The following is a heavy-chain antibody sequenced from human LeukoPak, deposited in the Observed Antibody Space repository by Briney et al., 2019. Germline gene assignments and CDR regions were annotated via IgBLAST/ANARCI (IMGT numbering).Heavy chain of an antibody. V-gene: IGHV4-59*11. D-gene: IGHD2-21*01. J-gene: IGHJ4*02. CDR3: AGSRHGDNAISPTDY. CDR1: GVTISHPY. Sequence: SETLSLTCTVSGVTISHPYWNWIRQPPGKGLEWIGYIFYSGTTNYNPSLKSRVTISLDTSRKHFSLKLTSVTAADTADYYCAGSRHGDNAISPTDYWGQGTLVTVSS. CDR2: IFYSGTT.